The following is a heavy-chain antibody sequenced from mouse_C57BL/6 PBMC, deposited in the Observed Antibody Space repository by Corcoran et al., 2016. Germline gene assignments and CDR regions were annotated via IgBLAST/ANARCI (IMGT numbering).Heavy chain of an antibody. CDR3: ARSFITTVGWYFDV. CDR2: IYPGDGDT. V-gene: IGHV1-80*01. J-gene: IGHJ1*03. CDR1: GYAFRRYW. D-gene: IGHD1-1*01. Sequence: QVQLQQSGAELVKPGASVKISCKASGYAFRRYWMTWVKQRPGKGLEWIGQIYPGDGDTNYNGKFKGKATLTADKSSSTAYMQLSSLTSEDSAVYFCARSFITTVGWYFDVWGTGTTVTVSS.